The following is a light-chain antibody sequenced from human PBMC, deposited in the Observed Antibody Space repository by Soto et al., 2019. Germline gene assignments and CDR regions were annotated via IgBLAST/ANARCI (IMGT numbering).Light chain of an antibody. V-gene: IGKV3-15*01. CDR1: QSVSSN. CDR2: DAS. CDR3: QKFNKWPWT. Sequence: EIVLTQSPATLSLSPGERATLSCRASQSVSSNFLAWYQEKPGQPPRLLIYDASMRETGVPPRFSGSGSGTEFTLTISNLQSEDFAIYFCQKFNKWPWTFGQGTKVDIK. J-gene: IGKJ1*01.